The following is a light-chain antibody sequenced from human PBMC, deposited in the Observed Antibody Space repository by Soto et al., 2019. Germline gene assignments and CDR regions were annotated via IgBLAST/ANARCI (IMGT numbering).Light chain of an antibody. Sequence: QAVVTQAPSLTVSPGGTVTLTCGSSTGAITSSHYPYWLQQKPGQAPRTMIYDTDNKHSWAPARFSGSLLRDKAALPLSGAQPEAEADSYCLPSYHGARYVLFGGGTKLTVL. CDR3: LPSYHGARYVL. CDR1: TGAITSSHY. V-gene: IGLV7-46*01. CDR2: DTD. J-gene: IGLJ2*01.